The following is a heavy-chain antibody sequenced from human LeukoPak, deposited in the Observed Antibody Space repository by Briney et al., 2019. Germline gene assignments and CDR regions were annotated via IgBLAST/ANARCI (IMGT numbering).Heavy chain of an antibody. D-gene: IGHD1-26*01. Sequence: PGGSLRLSCAASGFTFSTYAMTWVRQAPGKGLEWVSGISTSGDRTYYADSVKGRFTISRDNSKNTLYLQMNGLRAEDTAEYYCARSAVGTSCCTAVDYWGQGTLVTVSS. J-gene: IGHJ4*02. V-gene: IGHV3-23*01. CDR3: ARSAVGTSCCTAVDY. CDR1: GFTFSTYA. CDR2: ISTSGDRT.